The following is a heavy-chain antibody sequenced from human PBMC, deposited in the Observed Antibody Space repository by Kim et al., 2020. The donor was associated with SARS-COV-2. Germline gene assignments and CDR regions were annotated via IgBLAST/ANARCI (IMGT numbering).Heavy chain of an antibody. Sequence: GGSLRLSCAASGFTFSSYSMHWVRQAPGKGLEWVANIKQDGNQKYYVDSVKGRFTISRDNAKNSLYLQMNSLRAEDTAVYYCARDVDLDSIVKDGFDLWG. V-gene: IGHV3-7*01. CDR3: ARDVDLDSIVKDGFDL. CDR2: IKQDGNQK. CDR1: GFTFSSYS. D-gene: IGHD3-3*02. J-gene: IGHJ3*01.